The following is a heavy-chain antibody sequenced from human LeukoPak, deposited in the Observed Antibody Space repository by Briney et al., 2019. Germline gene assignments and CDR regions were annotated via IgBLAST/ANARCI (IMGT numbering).Heavy chain of an antibody. V-gene: IGHV3-9*01. D-gene: IGHD3-22*01. CDR2: ISWNSDSI. CDR1: GFTFSRHS. CDR3: AKDIGPLTYHYDTSGYSGAFDY. J-gene: IGHJ4*02. Sequence: GGSLRLSCEASGFTFSRHSMSWVRQAPGKGLEWVSSISWNSDSIAYADSVKGRFTISRDNAKNSLYLQMNSLKTEDTALYYCAKDIGPLTYHYDTSGYSGAFDYWGQGTLVTVSS.